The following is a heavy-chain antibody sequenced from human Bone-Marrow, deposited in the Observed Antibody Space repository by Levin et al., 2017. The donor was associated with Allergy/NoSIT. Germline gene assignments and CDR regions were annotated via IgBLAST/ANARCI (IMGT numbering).Heavy chain of an antibody. V-gene: IGHV3-48*03. D-gene: IGHD6-19*01. J-gene: IGHJ6*02. CDR1: GFTFSNYE. CDR2: IGIGGTHV. CDR3: ARDSVADGMDV. Sequence: PAGGSLRLSCEASGFTFSNYEMHWVRQAPGKGLEWLSFIGIGGTHVQYADSVKGRFTVSRDDAKNSLYLQMNSLKAEDTAVYHCARDSVADGMDVWGQGTTVTVSS.